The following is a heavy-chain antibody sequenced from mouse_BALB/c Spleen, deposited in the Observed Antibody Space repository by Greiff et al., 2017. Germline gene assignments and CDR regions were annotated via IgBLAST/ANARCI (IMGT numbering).Heavy chain of an antibody. V-gene: IGHV2-4-1*01. CDR3: ARIYYYGSSPYYYAMDY. CDR1: GFSLTSYG. D-gene: IGHD1-1*01. J-gene: IGHJ4*01. CDR2: IWSGGST. Sequence: VHLVESGPGLVQPSQSLSITCTVSGFSLTSYGVHWVRQSPGKGLEWLGVIWSGGSTDYNAAFISRLSISKDNSKSQVFFKMNSLQADDTAIYYCARIYYYGSSPYYYAMDYWGQGTSVTVSS.